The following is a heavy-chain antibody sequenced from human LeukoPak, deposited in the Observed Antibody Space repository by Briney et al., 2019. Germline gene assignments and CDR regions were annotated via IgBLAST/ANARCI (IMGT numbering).Heavy chain of an antibody. V-gene: IGHV3-74*01. D-gene: IGHD3-10*01. CDR3: TRESFRHYDSGSLYYFDS. Sequence: TGGSLRLSCAASGFTFSSYWMHWVRQAPGKGLVWVSRINSDGSSTTYADSVKGRFTIPRDNAKNTLYLQMNSLRAEDTAVYYCTRESFRHYDSGSLYYFDSWGQGTLVTVSS. J-gene: IGHJ4*02. CDR2: INSDGSST. CDR1: GFTFSSYW.